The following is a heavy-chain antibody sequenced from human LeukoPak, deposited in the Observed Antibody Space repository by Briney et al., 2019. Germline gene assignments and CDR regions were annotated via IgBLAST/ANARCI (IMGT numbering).Heavy chain of an antibody. Sequence: PSKTLCLTCTVSGYAISSGYYWGWIGQPPGKGREWMGSTYESGTTYYNPSLKRRVTISVDTSKNQFSLRMTSVTAAATAVYYCARGKSRGSHIAYWGQGTLVTVSS. CDR1: GYAISSGYY. CDR3: ARGKSRGSHIAY. D-gene: IGHD1-26*01. J-gene: IGHJ4*02. CDR2: TYESGTT. V-gene: IGHV4-38-2*02.